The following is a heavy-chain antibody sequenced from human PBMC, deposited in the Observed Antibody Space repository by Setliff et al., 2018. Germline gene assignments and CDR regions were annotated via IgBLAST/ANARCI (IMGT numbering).Heavy chain of an antibody. CDR2: INAGNGNT. CDR1: GYAFNSYT. V-gene: IGHV1-3*01. J-gene: IGHJ4*02. CDR3: ARGSRGFDY. Sequence: ASVKVSCKASGYAFNSYTLHWVRQAPGQRLEWMGWINAGNGNTKYSKNFQDRVAITRDTSASTAYMELSSLTSEDTAVYFCARGSRGFDYWGQGALVTVSS.